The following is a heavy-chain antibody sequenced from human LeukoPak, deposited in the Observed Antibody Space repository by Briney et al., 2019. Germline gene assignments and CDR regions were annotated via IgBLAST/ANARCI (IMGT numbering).Heavy chain of an antibody. CDR2: INTDGSIT. Sequence: PGGSLRLSCAGSGFTFSSFWMHWVRQAPGKGLVWVSRINTDGSITNYADSVKGRLTISRDNAKNTVDLQMNSLRAEDTAFYYCVRSLGGRYDYWGQESLVTVSS. CDR1: GFTFSSFW. V-gene: IGHV3-74*01. J-gene: IGHJ4*02. D-gene: IGHD1-26*01. CDR3: VRSLGGRYDY.